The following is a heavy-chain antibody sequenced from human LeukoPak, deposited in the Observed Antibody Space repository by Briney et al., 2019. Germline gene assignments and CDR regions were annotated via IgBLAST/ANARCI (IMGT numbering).Heavy chain of an antibody. CDR3: AKELALWFGEFGGFDY. J-gene: IGHJ4*02. Sequence: GGSLRLSCAASGFTFSNYAMSWVRQTPGKGLEWVSGISGSGVITYYADSVKGRFTISRDNSKNTLYLQMNSLRAEDTAVYYCAKELALWFGEFGGFDYWGQGTLVTVSS. V-gene: IGHV3-23*01. D-gene: IGHD3-10*01. CDR1: GFTFSNYA. CDR2: ISGSGVIT.